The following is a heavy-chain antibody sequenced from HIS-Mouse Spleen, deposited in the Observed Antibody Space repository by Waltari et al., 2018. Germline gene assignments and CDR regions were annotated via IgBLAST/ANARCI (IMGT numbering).Heavy chain of an antibody. CDR3: HLGWFDAFDI. D-gene: IGHD2-15*01. Sequence: EVQLVESGGGLFQPGGSLRLSCAASGFPVSSNYSGWVRQAPGKGLEWVSVIYSGGSTYYADSVKGRFTISRDNSKNTLYLQMNSLRAEDTAVYYCHLGWFDAFDIWGQGTMVTVSS. CDR2: IYSGGST. J-gene: IGHJ3*02. CDR1: GFPVSSNY. V-gene: IGHV3-53*01.